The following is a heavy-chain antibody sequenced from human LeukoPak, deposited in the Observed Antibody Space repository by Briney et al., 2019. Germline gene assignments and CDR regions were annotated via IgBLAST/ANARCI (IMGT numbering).Heavy chain of an antibody. Sequence: GGSLRLSCAASGFTFSSYSMNWVRQAPGKGLEWVSYISSSSSTIYYAASEKGRFTISRDNATNPLYLQMNSLRAEDTAVYYCARSYYDSLEDYFDYWGQGTLVTVSS. D-gene: IGHD3-22*01. J-gene: IGHJ4*02. CDR1: GFTFSSYS. CDR3: ARSYYDSLEDYFDY. V-gene: IGHV3-48*04. CDR2: ISSSSSTI.